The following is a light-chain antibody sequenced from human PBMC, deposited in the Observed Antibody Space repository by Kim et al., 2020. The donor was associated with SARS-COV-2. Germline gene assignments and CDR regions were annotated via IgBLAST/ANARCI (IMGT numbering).Light chain of an antibody. CDR1: KLGDKY. CDR3: QAWDSSTAV. Sequence: VSPGKTASITCSGDKLGDKYACWYQQKPGQSPVMVIYQDSKRPSGIPERFSGSNSGNTATLTISGTQAMDEADYYCQAWDSSTAVFGGGTQLTVL. CDR2: QDS. J-gene: IGLJ3*02. V-gene: IGLV3-1*01.